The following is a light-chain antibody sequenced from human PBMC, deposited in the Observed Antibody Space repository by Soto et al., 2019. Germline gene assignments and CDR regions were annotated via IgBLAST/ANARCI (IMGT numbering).Light chain of an antibody. Sequence: DIQMTQSPSSLSAYVGDIVTITFQASQVIKYYLNWYQQKSGKAHKLLNYDASYLETGVPSRCSGSGSGTDFTFTISILQPEDIATYCCQQYDNLPLTFGGGTKVDIK. CDR1: QVIKYY. CDR3: QQYDNLPLT. J-gene: IGKJ4*01. CDR2: DAS. V-gene: IGKV1-33*01.